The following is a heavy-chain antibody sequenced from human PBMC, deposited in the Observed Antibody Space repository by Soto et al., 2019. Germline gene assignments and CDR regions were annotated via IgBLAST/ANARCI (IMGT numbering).Heavy chain of an antibody. CDR3: ARGFDTDYFDL. Sequence: GSLRLSCAASGFTFSSYWMSWVRQALGKGLEWVANIKQDGSEKYYVDSVKGRFTISGDNSKNTVYLQMNSLRAEDTAVYYCARGFDTDYFDLWGQGTLVTVSS. D-gene: IGHD3-9*01. V-gene: IGHV3-7*02. J-gene: IGHJ4*02. CDR2: IKQDGSEK. CDR1: GFTFSSYW.